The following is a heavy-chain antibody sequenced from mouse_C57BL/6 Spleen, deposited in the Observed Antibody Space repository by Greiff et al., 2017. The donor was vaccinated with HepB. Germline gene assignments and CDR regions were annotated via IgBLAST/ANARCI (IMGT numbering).Heavy chain of an antibody. CDR2: IHPNSGST. V-gene: IGHV1-64*01. Sequence: VQLQQPGAELVKPGASVKLSCKASGYTFTSYWMHWVKQRPGQGLEWIGMIHPNSGSTNYNEKFKSKATLTVDESSSTAYMQLSSLTSEDSAVYYCARGDYGSSYDYAMDYWGQGTSVTVSS. CDR3: ARGDYGSSYDYAMDY. CDR1: GYTFTSYW. J-gene: IGHJ4*01. D-gene: IGHD1-1*01.